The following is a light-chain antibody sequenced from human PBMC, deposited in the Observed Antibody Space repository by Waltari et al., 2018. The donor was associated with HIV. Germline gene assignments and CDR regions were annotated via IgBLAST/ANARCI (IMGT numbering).Light chain of an antibody. Sequence: NVMNQAPVSLVGILSRRATIHFKSSQSVLYSFNNKNSLAWYQQKPGHPPKLLIYWASTRETGVPDRFSGSGSGTDFTLTINSLQPEDTAVYYCQQYYNSPQTFGQGNKVEIK. CDR3: QQYYNSPQT. J-gene: IGKJ1*01. V-gene: IGKV4-1*01. CDR1: QSVLYSFNNKNS. CDR2: WAS.